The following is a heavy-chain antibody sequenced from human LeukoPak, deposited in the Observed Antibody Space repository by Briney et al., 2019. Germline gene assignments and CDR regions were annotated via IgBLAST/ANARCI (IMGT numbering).Heavy chain of an antibody. J-gene: IGHJ4*02. CDR1: GFTFSSYA. CDR2: ISYDGSNK. D-gene: IGHD3-16*02. Sequence: QPGGSLRLSCAASGFTFSSYAMHWVRQAPGKGLEWVAVISYDGSNKYYADSVKGRFTISRDNSKNTLYLQMNSLRAEDTAVYYCASSRGELSLFDYWGQGTLVTVSS. V-gene: IGHV3-30-3*01. CDR3: ASSRGELSLFDY.